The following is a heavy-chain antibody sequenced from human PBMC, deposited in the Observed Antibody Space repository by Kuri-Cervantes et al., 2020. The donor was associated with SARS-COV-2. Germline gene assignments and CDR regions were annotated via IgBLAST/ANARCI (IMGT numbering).Heavy chain of an antibody. CDR2: IIYSGST. J-gene: IGHJ6*03. CDR1: GASFGNYH. CDR3: ARLRRHNNGWFATGYYMDV. V-gene: IGHV4-34*12. D-gene: IGHD6-19*01. Sequence: SETLSLTCGVSGASFGNYHWSWVRQPPGKGLEWIGDIIYSGSTNYSPSLKSRVTISVDTSKNQFSLNLTSVTAADTAVYYCARLRRHNNGWFATGYYMDVWGKGTTVTVSS.